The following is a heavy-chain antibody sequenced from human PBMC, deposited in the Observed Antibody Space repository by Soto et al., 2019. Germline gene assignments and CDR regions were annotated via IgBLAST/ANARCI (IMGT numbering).Heavy chain of an antibody. Sequence: PGGSLRLSCAASGFTFSSYWMSWVRQAPGKGLEWVANIKQDGSEKYYVDSVKGRFTISRDNAKNSLYLQMNSLRAEDTAVYYCARDLSDSSGYRYYYGMDVWGQWTTVTVSS. V-gene: IGHV3-7*04. J-gene: IGHJ6*01. CDR1: GFTFSSYW. D-gene: IGHD3-22*01. CDR2: IKQDGSEK. CDR3: ARDLSDSSGYRYYYGMDV.